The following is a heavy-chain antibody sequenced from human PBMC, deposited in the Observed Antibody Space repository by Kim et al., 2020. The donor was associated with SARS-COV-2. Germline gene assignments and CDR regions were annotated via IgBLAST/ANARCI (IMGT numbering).Heavy chain of an antibody. Sequence: GGSLRLSCAASGFTFSSYGMHWVRQAPGKGLEWVAVIWYDGSNKYYADSVKGRFTISRDNSKNTLYLQMNSLRAEDTAVYYCARDKWELNQGGPDAFDIWGQGTMVTVSS. CDR1: GFTFSSYG. CDR2: IWYDGSNK. CDR3: ARDKWELNQGGPDAFDI. J-gene: IGHJ3*02. V-gene: IGHV3-33*01. D-gene: IGHD1-26*01.